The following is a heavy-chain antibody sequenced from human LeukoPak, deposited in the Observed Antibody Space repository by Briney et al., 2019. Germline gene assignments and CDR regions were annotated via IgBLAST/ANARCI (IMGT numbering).Heavy chain of an antibody. Sequence: GGSLRLSCAASGFTFSSYGMHWVRQAPGKGLEWVAVISYDGSNKYYADSVKGRFTISRDNSKNTLCLQMNSLRAEDTAVYYCAKAMWYSSGWWGFDYWGQGTLVTVSS. CDR1: GFTFSSYG. V-gene: IGHV3-30*18. J-gene: IGHJ4*02. D-gene: IGHD6-19*01. CDR3: AKAMWYSSGWWGFDY. CDR2: ISYDGSNK.